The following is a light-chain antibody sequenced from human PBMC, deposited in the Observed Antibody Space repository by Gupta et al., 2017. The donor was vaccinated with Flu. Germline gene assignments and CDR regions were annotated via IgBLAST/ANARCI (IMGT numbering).Light chain of an antibody. CDR2: ENN. V-gene: IGLV1-51*02. CDR1: SSNIGNNY. Sequence: PGHDTGISCSGSSSNIGNNYVSWYQQLPGTAPKLLIYENNKRPSGIPDRFSGSKSGTSATLGITGLQTGDEADYYCGTWDSSLSTGVLGAGTKLTVL. CDR3: GTWDSSLSTGV. J-gene: IGLJ3*02.